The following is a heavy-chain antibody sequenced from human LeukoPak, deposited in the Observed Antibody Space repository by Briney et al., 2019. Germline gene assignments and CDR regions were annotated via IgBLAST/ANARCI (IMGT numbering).Heavy chain of an antibody. CDR3: ARDLSGSLKFDY. CDR1: GFTFRDYS. D-gene: IGHD1-26*01. V-gene: IGHV3-30*04. CDR2: TSDDGTYT. Sequence: PGTSLRLSCAASGFTFRDYSIHWVRQAPGKGLEWVAVTSDDGTYTYYADSLKGRFTLSRDNSKNTLYLQMNSLRVEDTAIYYCARDLSGSLKFDYWGQGTLVTVSS. J-gene: IGHJ4*02.